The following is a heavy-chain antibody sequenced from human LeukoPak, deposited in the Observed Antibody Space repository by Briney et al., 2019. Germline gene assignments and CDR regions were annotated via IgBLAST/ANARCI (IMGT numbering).Heavy chain of an antibody. V-gene: IGHV3-48*01. CDR3: ARDPALKNPYYYYYYMDV. Sequence: GGSLRLSCAASGFTFSSYSMNWVRQAPGKGLEWVSYISSSSSTIYYADSVKGRSTISRDNAKNSLYLQMNSLRAEDTAVYYCARDPALKNPYYYYYYMDVWGKGTTVTVSS. CDR2: ISSSSSTI. J-gene: IGHJ6*03. CDR1: GFTFSSYS. D-gene: IGHD2/OR15-2a*01.